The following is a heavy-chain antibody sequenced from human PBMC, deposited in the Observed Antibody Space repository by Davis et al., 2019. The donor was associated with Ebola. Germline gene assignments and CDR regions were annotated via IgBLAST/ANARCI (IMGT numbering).Heavy chain of an antibody. V-gene: IGHV3-23*01. Sequence: GESLKISCVGVASGFTFSIYAMSWVRQAPGKGLEWVSGISGSGGSTDYADSVKGRFTISRDNSKNTLYLQMNSLRAEDTAVYYCAKDRRDTASFDYWGQGTLATVSS. D-gene: IGHD5-18*01. CDR2: ISGSGGST. CDR1: GFTFSIYA. J-gene: IGHJ4*02. CDR3: AKDRRDTASFDY.